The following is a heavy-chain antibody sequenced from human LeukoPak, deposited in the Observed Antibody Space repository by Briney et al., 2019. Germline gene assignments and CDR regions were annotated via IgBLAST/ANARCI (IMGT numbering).Heavy chain of an antibody. CDR3: ARVWRNFVVVPADDAFDI. V-gene: IGHV1-18*01. J-gene: IGHJ3*02. D-gene: IGHD2-2*01. CDR1: GYTFTSYG. Sequence: GASVKVSCKASGYTFTSYGISWVRQAPGQGLEWMGWISAYNGNTDYAQKLQGRVTMTTDTSTSTAYMELRSLRSDDTAVYYCARVWRNFVVVPADDAFDIWGQGTMVTVSS. CDR2: ISAYNGNT.